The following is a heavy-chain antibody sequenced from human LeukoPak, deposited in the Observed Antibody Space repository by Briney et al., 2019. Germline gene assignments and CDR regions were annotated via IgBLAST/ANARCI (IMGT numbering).Heavy chain of an antibody. Sequence: PSETLSLTCIVSGGSISSYYWSWIRQPPGKGLEWIGYIYYSGSTNYNPSLKSRVTISVDTSKKQFSLKLSSVTAADTAVYYCARDSRPGYYYYMDVWGKGTTVTISS. V-gene: IGHV4-59*01. CDR1: GGSISSYY. J-gene: IGHJ6*03. CDR2: IYYSGST. CDR3: ARDSRPGYYYYMDV.